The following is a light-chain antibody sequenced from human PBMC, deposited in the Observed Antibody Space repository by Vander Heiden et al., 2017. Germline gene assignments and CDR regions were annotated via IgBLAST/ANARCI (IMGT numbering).Light chain of an antibody. V-gene: IGKV2-28*01. Sequence: DIVMTQSPLSLPVTPGEPASISCRSSQSLLHSNGYNYLDWYLQKPGQSPQLLIYLGSNRASGVPDRFSGSGSGTDFTLKISRVEAEDVWVYYGRQALQTLWTFGQGTKVEIK. CDR3: RQALQTLWT. CDR1: QSLLHSNGYNY. J-gene: IGKJ1*01. CDR2: LGS.